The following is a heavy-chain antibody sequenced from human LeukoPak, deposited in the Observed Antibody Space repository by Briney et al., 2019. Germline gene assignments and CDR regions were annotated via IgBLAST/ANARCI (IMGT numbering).Heavy chain of an antibody. CDR2: ISDGGGGT. J-gene: IGHJ3*02. CDR1: GFTFNSYA. D-gene: IGHD1-14*01. Sequence: GGSLRLSCAASGFTFNSYAMTWVRQAPGKGLEWVSTISDGGGGTYYADSVKGRFTISRDNSKNTLYLQMNSLRAEDTAVYYCARYSDAFDIWGQGTMVTVSS. V-gene: IGHV3-23*01. CDR3: ARYSDAFDI.